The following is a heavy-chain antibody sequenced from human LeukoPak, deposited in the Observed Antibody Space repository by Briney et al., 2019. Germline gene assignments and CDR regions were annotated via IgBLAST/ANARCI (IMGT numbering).Heavy chain of an antibody. CDR1: GYTFNNYD. CDR3: VRAMDPLDTFNYQYAMDV. J-gene: IGHJ6*02. V-gene: IGHV1-8*01. Sequence: ASVKVSCKASGYTFNNYDINWVRQAPGQGLEWMGWMNPNSGNTGHAQKFQGRFTLTRETFISTAYMELSSLRSDDTAVYYCVRAMDPLDTFNYQYAMDVWGQGTMVTVSS. CDR2: MNPNSGNT. D-gene: IGHD5-24*01.